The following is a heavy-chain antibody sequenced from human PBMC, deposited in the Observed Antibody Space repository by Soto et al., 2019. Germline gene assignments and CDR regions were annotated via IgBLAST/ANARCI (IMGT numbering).Heavy chain of an antibody. V-gene: IGHV1-69*12. CDR3: ASRITGSPNCYYGMDV. Sequence: QVQLVQSGAEVKKPGSSVKVSCKASGGTFSSYAINWVRQAPGQGLEWMGGIIPIFGTADYAQKFQGRVTITADESTSTAYVELSSLRSEDTAVYYCASRITGSPNCYYGMDVWGQGTTVTVSS. D-gene: IGHD1-20*01. J-gene: IGHJ6*02. CDR2: IIPIFGTA. CDR1: GGTFSSYA.